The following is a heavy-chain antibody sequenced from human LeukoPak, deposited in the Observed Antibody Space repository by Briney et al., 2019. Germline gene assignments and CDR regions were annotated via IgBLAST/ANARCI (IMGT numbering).Heavy chain of an antibody. CDR3: AKGDYSVAGTFDY. CDR1: GVTFSSYA. D-gene: IGHD6-19*01. V-gene: IGHV3-23*01. J-gene: IGHJ4*02. Sequence: GGSLRLSCAAFGVTFSSYAMSWVRQAPGKGLEWVSAISGSGGSTYYADSVKGRFTISRDNSKNTLYLQMNSLRAEDTAVYYCAKGDYSVAGTFDYWGQGTLVTVSS. CDR2: ISGSGGST.